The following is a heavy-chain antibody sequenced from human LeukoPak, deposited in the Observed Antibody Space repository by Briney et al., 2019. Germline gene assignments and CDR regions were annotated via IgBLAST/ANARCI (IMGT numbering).Heavy chain of an antibody. V-gene: IGHV3-48*03. J-gene: IGHJ6*04. Sequence: GGSLRLSCAASGFTFSSYEMNWVRQPPGTGLGRVSYVSSSGSTIHYADSVNGRFTITRDNAKNSLYLQMNILRAEDTAVYYCARALQWLRSYYGMDVWGKGTTVTVSS. CDR2: VSSSGSTI. CDR1: GFTFSSYE. CDR3: ARALQWLRSYYGMDV. D-gene: IGHD5-12*01.